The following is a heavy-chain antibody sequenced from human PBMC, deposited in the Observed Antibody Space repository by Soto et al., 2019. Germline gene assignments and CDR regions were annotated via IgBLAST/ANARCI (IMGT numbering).Heavy chain of an antibody. D-gene: IGHD2-2*01. J-gene: IGHJ6*02. CDR3: ARDCSITSCMVGVYYGMDV. Sequence: QVQLVQSGAEVKKPGSSVKVSCKASGGTFSSYAIIWVRQAPGQGLEWMGGIIPIFGTANYAQKFQGRVTITADESTSTAYMELSSLRSEDTAVYYCARDCSITSCMVGVYYGMDVWGQGTTVTVSS. V-gene: IGHV1-69*01. CDR2: IIPIFGTA. CDR1: GGTFSSYA.